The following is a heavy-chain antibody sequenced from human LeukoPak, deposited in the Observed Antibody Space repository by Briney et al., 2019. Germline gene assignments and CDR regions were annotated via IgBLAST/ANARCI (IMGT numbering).Heavy chain of an antibody. D-gene: IGHD2-15*01. CDR3: ATEVVVAAGPGVNWFDP. V-gene: IGHV1-3*01. J-gene: IGHJ5*02. CDR1: GYTFTSYA. CDR2: INAGNGNT. Sequence: GASVKVSCKASGYTFTSYAMHWVRQAPGQRLEWMGWINAGNGNTKYSQKFQGRVTITRNTSISTAYMELSSLRSEDAAVYYCATEVVVAAGPGVNWFDPWGQGTLVTVSS.